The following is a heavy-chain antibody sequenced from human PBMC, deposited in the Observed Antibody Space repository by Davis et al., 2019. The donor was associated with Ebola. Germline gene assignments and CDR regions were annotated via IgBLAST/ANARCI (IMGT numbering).Heavy chain of an antibody. CDR3: AKVSRRDGYNLPDY. Sequence: GESLKISCTDSVITFSSYAMTWVRQAPGKGLEWVSAISGSGGSTYYADSVKGRFTISRDNSKNTLYLQMNSLRAEDTAVYYCAKVSRRDGYNLPDYWGQGTLVTVSS. CDR2: ISGSGGST. V-gene: IGHV3-23*01. D-gene: IGHD5-24*01. J-gene: IGHJ4*02. CDR1: VITFSSYA.